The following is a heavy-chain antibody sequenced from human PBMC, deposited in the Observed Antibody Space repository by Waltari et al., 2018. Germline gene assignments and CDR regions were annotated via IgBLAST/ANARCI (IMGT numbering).Heavy chain of an antibody. CDR2: IDPSDSFR. CDR3: VRHRTTYPLEIDY. D-gene: IGHD2-2*01. V-gene: IGHV5-10-1*01. Sequence: EVQLEQSGAEVKKTEESLRISCEGSGYSFTSHWISWVRQMPGNGLEWVGRIDPSDSFRNYGPAFEGHVTISVDQSLRTAYLQWDSLKASDTAIYYCVRHRTTYPLEIDYWGQGTLVTVSS. CDR1: GYSFTSHW. J-gene: IGHJ4*02.